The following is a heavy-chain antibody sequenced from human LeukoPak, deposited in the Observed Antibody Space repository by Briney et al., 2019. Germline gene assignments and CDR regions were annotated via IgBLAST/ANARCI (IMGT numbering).Heavy chain of an antibody. J-gene: IGHJ4*02. CDR3: AGEGGSSDLPQFDY. CDR2: ISYDGSNK. CDR1: GFTFSSYA. D-gene: IGHD6-25*01. Sequence: PGGSLRLSCAASGFTFSSYAMSWVRQAPGKGLEWVAVISYDGSNKYYADSVKGRFTISRDNSKNTLYLQMNSLRAEDTAVYYCAGEGGSSDLPQFDYWGQGTLVTVSS. V-gene: IGHV3-30-3*01.